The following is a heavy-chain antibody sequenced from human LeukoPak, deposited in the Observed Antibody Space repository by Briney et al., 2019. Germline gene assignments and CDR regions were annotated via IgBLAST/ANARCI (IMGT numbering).Heavy chain of an antibody. D-gene: IGHD3-22*01. CDR3: ATGSGHYYDR. Sequence: GGSLRLSCAASGFTFSSYYMHWARQAPGKCLEWVAVVHNDGNTKYFGDSVKGRFTISRDNSKNTLYLQMSSLTAEDTAVYYCATGSGHYYDRWGQGTLVTVSS. J-gene: IGHJ4*02. CDR1: GFTFSSYY. CDR2: VHNDGNTK. V-gene: IGHV3-30*02.